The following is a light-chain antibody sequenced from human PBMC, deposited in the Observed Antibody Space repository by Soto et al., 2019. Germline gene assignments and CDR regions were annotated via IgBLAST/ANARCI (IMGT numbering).Light chain of an antibody. Sequence: QSVLTQPPSVSGCPGQSVGISCTWISSSIGAEYDVHWCQQLPGTAPKRLIYGDNNRPSGVPDRFSGSKSGTSASLAITGLQPEDEADYYCQSYDSSLTTFVFGTGTKVTVL. J-gene: IGLJ1*01. V-gene: IGLV1-40*01. CDR1: SSSIGAEYD. CDR2: GDN. CDR3: QSYDSSLTTFV.